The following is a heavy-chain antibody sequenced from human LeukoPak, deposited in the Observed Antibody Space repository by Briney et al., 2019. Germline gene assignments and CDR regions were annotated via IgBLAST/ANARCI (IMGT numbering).Heavy chain of an antibody. Sequence: GGSLRLSCAASGFTFSSYAMSWVRQAPGKGLEWVSAISGSGGSTYYADSVKGRFTISRDNSRDTLHLQMNSLRAEDTAVYYCAKGYYDYVWGSYYFDYWGQGTLVTVSS. CDR2: ISGSGGST. J-gene: IGHJ4*02. CDR1: GFTFSSYA. D-gene: IGHD3-16*01. V-gene: IGHV3-23*01. CDR3: AKGYYDYVWGSYYFDY.